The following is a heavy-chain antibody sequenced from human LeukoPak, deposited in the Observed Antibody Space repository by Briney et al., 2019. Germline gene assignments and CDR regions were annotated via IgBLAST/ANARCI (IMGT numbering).Heavy chain of an antibody. V-gene: IGHV3-74*01. D-gene: IGHD6-19*01. J-gene: IGHJ4*02. Sequence: PRGSPRLSCAASGFTFSSYWMHWVRQAPGKGLVWVSRINRDGTSTAYVDSVKGRFTISRDNAKNTLYLQMNSLRAEDTAVYYCAREGQWLTSDYWGQGTLVTVSS. CDR1: GFTFSSYW. CDR3: AREGQWLTSDY. CDR2: INRDGTST.